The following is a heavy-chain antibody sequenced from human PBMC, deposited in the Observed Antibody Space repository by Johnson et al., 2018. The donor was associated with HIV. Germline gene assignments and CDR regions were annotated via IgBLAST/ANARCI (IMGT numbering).Heavy chain of an antibody. CDR2: IKQDGSEK. J-gene: IGHJ3*02. CDR1: GFTLSNYG. V-gene: IGHV3-7*01. Sequence: VQLVESGGGVVQSGRSLRLSCAASGFTLSNYGMHWVRQAPGKGLEWVANIKQDGSEKYYVDSVKGRFTISRDNAKNSLYLQMNSLRAEDTAVYYCAREALDAFDIWGQGTMVTVSS. CDR3: AREALDAFDI.